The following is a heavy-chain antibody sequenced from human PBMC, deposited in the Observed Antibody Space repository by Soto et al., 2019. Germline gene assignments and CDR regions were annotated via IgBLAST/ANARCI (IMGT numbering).Heavy chain of an antibody. CDR2: TSYNENYK. CDR1: GFTFSGYA. CDR3: VRQGGSPGIGYLDS. V-gene: IGHV3-30*04. Sequence: QVQLVESGGGVVQPGRSLRLSCAASGFTFSGYAMHWVRQAPGKGLEWVAATSYNENYKYYADSVKGRFTISRDNSKNTLFLQMNSLRSEDTALYYCVRQGGSPGIGYLDSWGQGSLVTVSS. D-gene: IGHD2-15*01. J-gene: IGHJ4*02.